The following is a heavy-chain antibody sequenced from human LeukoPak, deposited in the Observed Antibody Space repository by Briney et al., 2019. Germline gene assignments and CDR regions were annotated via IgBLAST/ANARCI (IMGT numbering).Heavy chain of an antibody. J-gene: IGHJ4*02. V-gene: IGHV3-21*01. CDR3: ARGLRVGATIFAAHY. D-gene: IGHD1-26*01. Sequence: GGSLRLSCAASGFTFSSYSMNWVRQAPGKGLEWVSSISSSSSYIYYADSVKGRFTISRDSAKNSLYLQMNSLRAEDTAVYYCARGLRVGATIFAAHYWGQGTLLTVSS. CDR1: GFTFSSYS. CDR2: ISSSSSYI.